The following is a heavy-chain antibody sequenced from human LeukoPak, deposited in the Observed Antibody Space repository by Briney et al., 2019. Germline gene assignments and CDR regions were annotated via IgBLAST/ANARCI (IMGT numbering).Heavy chain of an antibody. CDR2: ISSSSSYM. V-gene: IGHV3-21*01. Sequence: GGSLRLSCAASGFTFSSYSMNWVRQAPGKGLERVSSISSSSSYMYYADSVKGRFTISRDNAKNSLYLQMNSLRAEDTAVYYCARDPATVTPDYYYYYYMDVWGKGTTVTVSS. D-gene: IGHD4-11*01. CDR3: ARDPATVTPDYYYYYYMDV. CDR1: GFTFSSYS. J-gene: IGHJ6*03.